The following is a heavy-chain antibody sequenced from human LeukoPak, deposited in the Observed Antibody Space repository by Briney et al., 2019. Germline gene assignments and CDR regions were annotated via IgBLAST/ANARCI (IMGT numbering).Heavy chain of an antibody. CDR2: MNHSGST. J-gene: IGHJ4*02. D-gene: IGHD6-13*01. V-gene: IGHV4-34*01. CDR3: ARGLGILRF. CDR1: GGSFSGYY. Sequence: SETLSLTCAVYGGSFSGYYWSWIRQPPGKGLEWIGEMNHSGSTNDNPSLKSRVTFSVDTSKNQFSLKLSSVTAADTAVYYCARGLGILRFWDQGTLVTVSS.